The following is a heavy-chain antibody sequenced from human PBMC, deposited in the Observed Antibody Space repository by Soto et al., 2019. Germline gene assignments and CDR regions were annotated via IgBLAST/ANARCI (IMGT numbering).Heavy chain of an antibody. Sequence: PSETLSLTCTASGGSMSTYYWNWIRQPPGKGLESIGYIYASGNAYYNPSLKSRVTISVDTSKNQFSLKLTSVTAADAALYYCARDFFDSSDYTTNWFDPWGQGTLVTVSS. J-gene: IGHJ5*02. CDR2: IYASGNA. CDR3: ARDFFDSSDYTTNWFDP. D-gene: IGHD3-22*01. CDR1: GGSMSTYY. V-gene: IGHV4-4*08.